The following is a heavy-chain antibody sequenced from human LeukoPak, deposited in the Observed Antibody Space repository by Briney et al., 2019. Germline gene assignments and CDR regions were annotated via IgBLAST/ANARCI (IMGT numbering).Heavy chain of an antibody. J-gene: IGHJ4*02. CDR3: ARQGASIVGAVKGFGY. V-gene: IGHV4-39*01. CDR2: IYYSGST. D-gene: IGHD1-26*01. CDR1: GGSISSSSYY. Sequence: SETLSLTCTVSGGSISSSSYYWGWIRQPPGKGLEWIGSIYYSGSTYYNPSLKSRVTISVDTSKNQFSLKLSSVTAADTAVYYCARQGASIVGAVKGFGYWGQGTLVTVSS.